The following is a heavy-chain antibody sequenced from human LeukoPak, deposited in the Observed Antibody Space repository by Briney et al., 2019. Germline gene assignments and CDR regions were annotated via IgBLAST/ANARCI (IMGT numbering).Heavy chain of an antibody. J-gene: IGHJ4*02. Sequence: HGGSLRLSCAASGFTFSIYWMHWVRQAPGKGLVWVSRISSEGSSTTYADSVKGRFTISRDNAKDTLYLQMNSLRAEGTAVYYCARGENTYIDYWGQGTLVTVSS. D-gene: IGHD3-16*01. CDR3: ARGENTYIDY. CDR1: GFTFSIYW. CDR2: ISSEGSST. V-gene: IGHV3-74*01.